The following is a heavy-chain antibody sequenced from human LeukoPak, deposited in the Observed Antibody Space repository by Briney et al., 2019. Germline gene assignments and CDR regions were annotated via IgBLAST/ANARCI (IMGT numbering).Heavy chain of an antibody. CDR2: IRSSGTTI. D-gene: IGHD7-27*01. V-gene: IGHV3-11*04. CDR3: ARDSVSGDPGY. Sequence: GGSLRLSCVASGFTFSDYYMSWIRQAPGKGLEWVSYIRSSGTTIHFADSVKGRFTISRDNAKNSLYLQMNSLRAEDTAVYYCARDSVSGDPGYWGQGTLVTVSS. CDR1: GFTFSDYY. J-gene: IGHJ4*02.